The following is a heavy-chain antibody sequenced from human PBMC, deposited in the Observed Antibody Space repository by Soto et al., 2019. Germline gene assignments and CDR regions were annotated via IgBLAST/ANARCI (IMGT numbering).Heavy chain of an antibody. CDR3: ARAGYCGPGCYYYFDY. Sequence: GGSLRLSCAVSGFTFGSYWMNWVRLIPGKGLEWVAYIKPDGSATYYVDSVKGRFTISRDNAKNSLYLQMNSLGVEDTSVYYCARAGYCGPGCYYYFDYWGQGTLVTVSS. CDR1: GFTFGSYW. CDR2: IKPDGSAT. J-gene: IGHJ4*02. D-gene: IGHD2-21*02. V-gene: IGHV3-7*01.